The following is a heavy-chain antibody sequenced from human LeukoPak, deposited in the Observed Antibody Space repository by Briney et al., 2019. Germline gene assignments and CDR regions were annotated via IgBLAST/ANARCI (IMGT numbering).Heavy chain of an antibody. J-gene: IGHJ4*02. CDR2: ISYDGSNK. CDR1: GFTFSSYA. CDR3: ARVGALSSSWLLY. D-gene: IGHD6-13*01. V-gene: IGHV3-30*04. Sequence: GGSLRLSCAASGFTFSSYAMHWVRQAPGKGLEWVAVISYDGSNKYYADSVKGRFTISRDNSKDTVYLQMNSLSPEDTAVYFCARVGALSSSWLLYWGQGTLVTVSS.